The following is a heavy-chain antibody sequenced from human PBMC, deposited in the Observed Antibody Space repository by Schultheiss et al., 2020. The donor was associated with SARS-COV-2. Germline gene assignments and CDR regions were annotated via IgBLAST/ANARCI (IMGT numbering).Heavy chain of an antibody. Sequence: ESLKISCVASGFTLRTYAMNWVRQAPGRGLEWVSAISGSDGKTYYADSVKGRFTISRDNSKNTLYLQMNSLRAEDTAVYYCAKDNTRGYTYGYHYFDYWGQGTLVTVSS. J-gene: IGHJ4*02. CDR1: GFTLRTYA. CDR3: AKDNTRGYTYGYHYFDY. D-gene: IGHD5-18*01. V-gene: IGHV3-23*01. CDR2: ISGSDGKT.